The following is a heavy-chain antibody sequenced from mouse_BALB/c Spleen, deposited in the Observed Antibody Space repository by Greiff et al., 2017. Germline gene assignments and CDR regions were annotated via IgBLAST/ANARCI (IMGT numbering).Heavy chain of an antibody. CDR1: GYAFTNYL. CDR3: ARQNDGYYFDY. CDR2: INPGSGGT. V-gene: IGHV1-54*01. J-gene: IGHJ2*01. D-gene: IGHD2-3*01. Sequence: VQLQQSGAELVRPGTSVKVSCKASGYAFTNYLIEWVKQRPGQGLEWIGVINPGSGGTNYNEKFKGKATLTADKSSSTAYMQLSSLTSDDSAVYFCARQNDGYYFDYWGQGTTLTVSS.